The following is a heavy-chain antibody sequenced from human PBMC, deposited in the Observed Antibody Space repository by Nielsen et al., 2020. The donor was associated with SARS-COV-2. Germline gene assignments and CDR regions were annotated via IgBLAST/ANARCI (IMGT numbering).Heavy chain of an antibody. V-gene: IGHV3-23*01. CDR1: GFTFSSYW. D-gene: IGHD6-19*01. CDR3: AKDKSDSVAGFDAFDI. Sequence: GGSLRLSCAASGFTFSSYWMNWVRQAPGKGLEWVSTISGGSGNTYYADSVKGRFTISRDNSKKTLYLQMNSLRAEDTAAYYCAKDKSDSVAGFDAFDIWGQGTMVTVSS. CDR2: ISGGSGNT. J-gene: IGHJ3*02.